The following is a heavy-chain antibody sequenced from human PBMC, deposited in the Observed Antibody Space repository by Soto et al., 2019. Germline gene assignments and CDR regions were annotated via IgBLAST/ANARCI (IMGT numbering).Heavy chain of an antibody. CDR1: GGSISSGGYY. J-gene: IGHJ4*02. D-gene: IGHD5-12*01. CDR2: IYYSGST. CDR3: ARGGGYSGYDWSFDY. V-gene: IGHV4-31*03. Sequence: SETLSLTCTVSGGSISSGGYYWSWIRQHPGKGLEWIGYIYYSGSTYYNPSLKSRVTISVDTSKNQFSLKLSSVTAADTAVYYCARGGGYSGYDWSFDYWGQGTLVTVSS.